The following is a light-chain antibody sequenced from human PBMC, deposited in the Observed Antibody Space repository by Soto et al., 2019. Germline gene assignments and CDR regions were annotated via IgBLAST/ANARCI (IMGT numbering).Light chain of an antibody. CDR3: QQSGSTPYT. CDR2: DAS. J-gene: IGKJ2*01. Sequence: DIQMTQSPSSLSASVGDRVTITCRASQTISTYLNWYQQKPGKAPRLLIYDASSLLSGVPPRFSGSGSEADFTHTIASLQPEDVSTYHCQQSGSTPYTLGQGNKVE. CDR1: QTISTY. V-gene: IGKV1-39*01.